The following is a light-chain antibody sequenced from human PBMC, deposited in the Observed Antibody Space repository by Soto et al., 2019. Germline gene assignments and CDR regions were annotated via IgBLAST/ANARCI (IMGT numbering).Light chain of an antibody. V-gene: IGLV1-40*01. CDR2: DNN. Sequence: QSVLTQPPSVSGAPGQTVTISCTGSSSNIEAGYDVHWYQQLPRTAPKLLIYDNNNRPSGVPDRFSGSKSGTSASLAITGLQAVDEAEYYCQSYDSSLRGSVFGGGTKLTVL. J-gene: IGLJ2*01. CDR1: SSNIEAGYD. CDR3: QSYDSSLRGSV.